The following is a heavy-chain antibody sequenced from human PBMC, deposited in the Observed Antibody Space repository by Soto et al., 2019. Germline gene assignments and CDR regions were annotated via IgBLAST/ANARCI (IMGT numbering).Heavy chain of an antibody. Sequence: PSETLSLTCTVSGGSISSSSYYWGWIRQPPGKGLEWIGNIYYSGSTYYNPSLKSRVTISVDTSKNQFSLKLSSVTAADTAVYYCARRPWLGYFDWLVPPDQDSYYFDYWGQGTLVTVSS. J-gene: IGHJ4*02. V-gene: IGHV4-39*07. CDR1: GGSISSSSYY. CDR3: ARRPWLGYFDWLVPPDQDSYYFDY. CDR2: IYYSGST. D-gene: IGHD3-9*01.